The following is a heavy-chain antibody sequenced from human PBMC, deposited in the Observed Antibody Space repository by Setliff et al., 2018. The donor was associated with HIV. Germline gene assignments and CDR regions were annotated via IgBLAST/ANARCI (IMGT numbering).Heavy chain of an antibody. CDR2: MMPSSGNT. J-gene: IGHJ4*02. CDR3: ARDYCSSTTCEDYFDY. D-gene: IGHD2-2*01. Sequence: ASVKVSCKASGYTFTSYDINWVRQATGQGLEWMGWMMPSSGNTGYAQKLQGRVTMTTDTSTSTAYMELRSLRSDDTALYYCARDYCSSTTCEDYFDYWGQGTLVTVSS. V-gene: IGHV1-8*02. CDR1: GYTFTSYD.